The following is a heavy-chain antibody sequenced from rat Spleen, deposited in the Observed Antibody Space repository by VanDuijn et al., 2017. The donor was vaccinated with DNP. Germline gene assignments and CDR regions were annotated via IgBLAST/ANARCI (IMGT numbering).Heavy chain of an antibody. CDR2: ISPSGGST. CDR3: ATGGFDY. CDR1: GFTFSNYA. J-gene: IGHJ2*01. V-gene: IGHV5-19*01. Sequence: EVQLVESGGGLVQPGRSLKLSCAASGFTFSNYAMHWIRQAPTKGLEWVASISPSGGSTYYRDSVKGRFIISRDNAKSTLYLQMDSLRAEDTATDYCATGGFDYWGQGVMVTVSS.